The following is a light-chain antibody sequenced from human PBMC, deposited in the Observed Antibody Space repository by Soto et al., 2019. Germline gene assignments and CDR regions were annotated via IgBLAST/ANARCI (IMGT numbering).Light chain of an antibody. J-gene: IGKJ2*01. CDR1: QSVNNN. Sequence: EIILTQSPASLSVSPGERATLSCRASQSVNNNLAWYQQKPGQAPRLLIYGASTRATGIPGRFRGSGSGTEFTLTITSLKSEDFAVYFCQQYNNLLPDTFGKGTKLEIK. CDR3: QQYNNLLPDT. V-gene: IGKV3-15*01. CDR2: GAS.